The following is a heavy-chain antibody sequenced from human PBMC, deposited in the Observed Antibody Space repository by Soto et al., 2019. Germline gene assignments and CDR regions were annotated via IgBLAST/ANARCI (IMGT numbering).Heavy chain of an antibody. CDR1: GGSISSGDYY. CDR2: IYYSGST. J-gene: IGHJ4*02. D-gene: IGHD3-10*01. CDR3: ARVTRGLWFGELFDY. V-gene: IGHV4-30-4*01. Sequence: SETLSLTCTVSGGSISSGDYYWSWIRQPPGKGLEWIGYIYYSGSTYYNPSLKSRVTISVDTSKNQFSLKLSSVTAADTAVYYCARVTRGLWFGELFDYWGQGTLVTVSS.